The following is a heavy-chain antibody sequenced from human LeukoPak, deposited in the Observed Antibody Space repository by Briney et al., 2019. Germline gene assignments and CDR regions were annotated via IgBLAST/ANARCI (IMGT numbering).Heavy chain of an antibody. CDR2: INPNSGGT. CDR1: GYTFTGYY. Sequence: ASVKVSCKASGYTFTGYYMHWVRQAPGQGLEWMGRINPNSGGTNYAQKFQGRVTMTRDTSISTAYMELSSLRSEDTAVYYCARSIPRGYSYGNKYYFDYWGQGTLVTVSS. D-gene: IGHD5-18*01. CDR3: ARSIPRGYSYGNKYYFDY. V-gene: IGHV1-2*06. J-gene: IGHJ4*02.